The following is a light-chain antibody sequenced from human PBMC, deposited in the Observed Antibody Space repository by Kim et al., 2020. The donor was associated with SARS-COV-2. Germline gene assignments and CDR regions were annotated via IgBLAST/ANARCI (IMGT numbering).Light chain of an antibody. V-gene: IGLV6-57*04. J-gene: IGLJ3*02. Sequence: NFMLTQPHSVSESPGKTVTISCTRSSGSIASNYVQWYQQRPGSAPTTVIYEDNQRPSGVPDRFSGSIDSSPNSASLTISGLKTEDEADYYCQSYDSSMWVFGGGTQLTVL. CDR1: SGSIASNY. CDR3: QSYDSSMWV. CDR2: EDN.